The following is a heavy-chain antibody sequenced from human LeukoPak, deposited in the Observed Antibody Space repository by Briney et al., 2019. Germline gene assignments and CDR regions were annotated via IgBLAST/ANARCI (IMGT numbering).Heavy chain of an antibody. CDR1: GGSISSYY. J-gene: IGHJ5*02. D-gene: IGHD1-26*01. CDR3: ARSGRGLAARFDP. V-gene: IGHV4-59*01. Sequence: SETLSLTCTVSGGSISSYYWSWIRQPPGKGLEWIGYIYYSGSTNYNPSLTSRVTISVDTSKNQFSLKLSSVTAADTAVYYCARSGRGLAARFDPWGQGSLVTVSS. CDR2: IYYSGST.